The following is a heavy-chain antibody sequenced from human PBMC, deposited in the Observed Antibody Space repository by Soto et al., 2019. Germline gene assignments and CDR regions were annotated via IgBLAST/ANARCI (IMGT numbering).Heavy chain of an antibody. V-gene: IGHV3-7*01. CDR3: ARLEGYGWYHY. Sequence: DVQLVESGGGLVQPGGSLRLSCVASEFTFSNYDMSWVRQTPGKGLEWVININRAGSEMDSVESVKGRFTISRDDAKNSLYLQMNSLRVEDTAVYYCARLEGYGWYHYWGQGILVTVSS. J-gene: IGHJ4*02. D-gene: IGHD6-19*01. CDR1: EFTFSNYD. CDR2: INRAGSEM.